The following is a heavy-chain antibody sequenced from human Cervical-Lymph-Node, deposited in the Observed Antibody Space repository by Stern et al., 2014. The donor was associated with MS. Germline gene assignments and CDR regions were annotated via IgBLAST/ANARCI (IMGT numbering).Heavy chain of an antibody. D-gene: IGHD4-17*01. CDR1: GYSFISYW. CDR3: ARRNGDVAFDY. V-gene: IGHV5-51*03. J-gene: IGHJ4*02. Sequence: VQLVQSGVEVKKLGESLKISCQASGYSFISYWIGWVRQRPGKGPEWMAIIYPGDSDTRYRPSFHGKVTTSVANTINTAFVQWSSLRASDTAMYFCARRNGDVAFDYWGQGTLVTVSS. CDR2: IYPGDSDT.